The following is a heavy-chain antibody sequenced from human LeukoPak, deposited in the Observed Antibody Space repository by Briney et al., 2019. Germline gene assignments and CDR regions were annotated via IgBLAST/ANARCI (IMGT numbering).Heavy chain of an antibody. J-gene: IGHJ6*03. CDR2: INPSGGST. Sequence: WASVKVSCKASGYTFTSYYMHWVRQAPGQGLEWMGIINPSGGSTSYAQKFQGRVTMTRDMSTSTVYMELSSLRSEDTAVYYCARVVRGYSYGYGYYYYMDVWGKGTTVTVSS. CDR1: GYTFTSYY. V-gene: IGHV1-46*01. CDR3: ARVVRGYSYGYGYYYYMDV. D-gene: IGHD5-18*01.